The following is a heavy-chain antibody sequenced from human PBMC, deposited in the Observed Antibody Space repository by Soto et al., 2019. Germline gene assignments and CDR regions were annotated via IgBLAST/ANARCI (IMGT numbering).Heavy chain of an antibody. V-gene: IGHV3-7*05. CDR2: TKQDGSEK. D-gene: IGHD2-2*01. CDR1: GFTFSTYW. J-gene: IGHJ4*02. CDR3: ASRYLEYCSSASCSAPYDY. Sequence: GGSLRLSCAASGFTFSTYWMSWVRQAPGKGLEWVANTKQDGSEKYYVDSVKGRFTISRDNIKKSLYLQMNSLRAEDTAVYYCASRYLEYCSSASCSAPYDYWGQGTLVTVSS.